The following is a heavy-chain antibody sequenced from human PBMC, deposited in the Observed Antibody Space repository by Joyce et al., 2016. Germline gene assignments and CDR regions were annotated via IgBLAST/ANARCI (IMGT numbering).Heavy chain of an antibody. V-gene: IGHV2-5*02. CDR2: IFWDDDK. CDR3: SHFFYGLDV. Sequence: QITLKESAPTLVKPTQTLALTCTFSGFSRTTNGVGVGWIRQPPGKALEWLALIFWDDDKLYSPSLKRRLTITKDTSKNQVVLTMTHMDPVDTATYYCSHFFYGLDVWGQGTTVTVSS. J-gene: IGHJ6*02. CDR1: GFSRTTNGVG.